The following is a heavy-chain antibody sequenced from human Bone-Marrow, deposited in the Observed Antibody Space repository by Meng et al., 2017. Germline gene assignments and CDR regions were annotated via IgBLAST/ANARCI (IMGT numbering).Heavy chain of an antibody. CDR2: ICYDGSNK. CDR1: GFTFSSYG. CDR3: ARDLSAAGDY. Sequence: VELSELWGGVFQPWRALRLSCAASGFTFSSYGMHCGRQAPGKGLEWVAVICYDGSNKYYADSVNGRFTISRDNSKNTLYLQMNSLRAEDTAVYYCARDLSAAGDYWGQGTLVTVSS. D-gene: IGHD6-13*01. J-gene: IGHJ4*02. V-gene: IGHV3-33*01.